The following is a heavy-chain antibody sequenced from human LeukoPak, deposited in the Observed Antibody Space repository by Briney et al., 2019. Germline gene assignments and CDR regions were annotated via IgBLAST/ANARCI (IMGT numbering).Heavy chain of an antibody. D-gene: IGHD3-22*01. CDR3: ARDLRYYYDSSGPSGNWFDP. J-gene: IGHJ5*02. CDR1: GFTFSSYA. CDR2: ISYDGSNK. Sequence: PGGSLRLSCAASGFTFSSYAMHWVRQAPGKGLEWVAVISYDGSNKYYADSVKGRFTISRDNSKNTLYLQMNSLRAEDTAVYYCARDLRYYYDSSGPSGNWFDPWGQGTLVTVSS. V-gene: IGHV3-30*04.